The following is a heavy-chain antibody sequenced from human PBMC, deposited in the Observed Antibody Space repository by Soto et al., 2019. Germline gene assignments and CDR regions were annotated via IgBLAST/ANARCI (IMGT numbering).Heavy chain of an antibody. Sequence: HVQLQESGPGLVKPSQTLSLTCTVSGGSTTSGGYYWNWIRQPPGKGLEWIAYIHHSGSNYHNPSLKSRVSISVDMSKNQFSLKLSSVTAADTAVYYCARGEYYGSGNYFDYWGQGTLVTVSS. V-gene: IGHV4-31*03. CDR3: ARGEYYGSGNYFDY. CDR1: GGSTTSGGYY. J-gene: IGHJ4*02. D-gene: IGHD3-10*01. CDR2: IHHSGSN.